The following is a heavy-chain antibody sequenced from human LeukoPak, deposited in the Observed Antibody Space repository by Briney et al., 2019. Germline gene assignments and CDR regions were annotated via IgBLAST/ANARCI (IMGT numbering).Heavy chain of an antibody. Sequence: ASVKVSCKASGYTFTNHDISWVRQAPGQGLEWMGGIIPIFGTTSYAQKFQGRVTMTADEATSTAYMELSSLRSEDTAVYYCARDMAAAGSYYYYYGMDVWGQGTTVTVSS. CDR2: IIPIFGTT. V-gene: IGHV1-69*13. J-gene: IGHJ6*02. D-gene: IGHD6-13*01. CDR1: GYTFTNHD. CDR3: ARDMAAAGSYYYYYGMDV.